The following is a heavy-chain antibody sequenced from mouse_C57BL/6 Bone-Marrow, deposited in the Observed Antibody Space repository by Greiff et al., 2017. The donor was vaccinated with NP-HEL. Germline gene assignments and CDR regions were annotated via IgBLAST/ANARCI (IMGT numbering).Heavy chain of an antibody. CDR2: INPSPGGT. CDR1: GYSFTGYY. J-gene: IGHJ3*01. CDR3: ARGYYYGSRTFAY. Sequence: EVQLQQSGPELVKPGASVKISCKASGYSFTGYYMNWVKQSPEKSLEWIGEINPSPGGTTYNQKFKSKATLTVDTSSSTAYMQLSSLTSEDSAVYYCARGYYYGSRTFAYWGQGTLVTVSA. D-gene: IGHD1-1*01. V-gene: IGHV1-42*01.